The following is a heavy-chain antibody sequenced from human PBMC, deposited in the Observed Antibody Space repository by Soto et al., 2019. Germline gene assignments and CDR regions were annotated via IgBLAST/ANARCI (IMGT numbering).Heavy chain of an antibody. CDR3: ARHGYFHWLLHEIYY. J-gene: IGHJ4*02. D-gene: IGHD3-9*01. Sequence: PSLTMSLTCTVPGGSISSSSYYWGWFRQPPGKGLERIGSIYYSGSTYYNPSLKSRVTISVDTSKNQLSLQLRFVTPADTDMYYCARHGYFHWLLHEIYYCGQGTLVTVSS. V-gene: IGHV4-39*01. CDR1: GGSISSSSYY. CDR2: IYYSGST.